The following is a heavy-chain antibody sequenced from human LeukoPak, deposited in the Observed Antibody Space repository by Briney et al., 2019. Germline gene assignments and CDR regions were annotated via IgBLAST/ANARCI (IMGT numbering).Heavy chain of an antibody. V-gene: IGHV4-39*01. CDR3: ATMPVTVSGNTETNEDC. Sequence: PSETLSLTCTVSGGSTRSSSYYWAWIRQPPGKGLEWIGSIYYSGSTYYNPSLKSRVTISVDTSKNQFSLRLSSVTATDTAVYYCATMPVTVSGNTETNEDCWGQGTLVTVSS. D-gene: IGHD4-23*01. CDR2: IYYSGST. CDR1: GGSTRSSSYY. J-gene: IGHJ4*02.